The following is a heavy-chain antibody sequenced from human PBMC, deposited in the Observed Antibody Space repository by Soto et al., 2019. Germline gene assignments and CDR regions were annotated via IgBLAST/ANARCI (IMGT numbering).Heavy chain of an antibody. CDR2: MSGSGGST. CDR1: GFTFSSSA. J-gene: IGHJ4*02. Sequence: EVQLLESGGGLVQPGGSLRLSCAASGFTFSSSAMSWVRQAPGKGLEWVSAMSGSGGSTYYADSVKGRFTISRDNSRRPMYLQMNSLRAEDTAVYYCAMGPASPAYWGQGTLVTVSS. CDR3: AMGPASPAY. D-gene: IGHD1-26*01. V-gene: IGHV3-23*01.